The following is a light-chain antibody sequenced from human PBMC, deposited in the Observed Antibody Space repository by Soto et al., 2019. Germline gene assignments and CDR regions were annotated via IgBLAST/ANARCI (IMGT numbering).Light chain of an antibody. CDR1: QSISSY. J-gene: IGKJ1*01. V-gene: IGKV1-39*01. CDR2: AAS. Sequence: DIQMTQSPSSLSASVGDRVTITCRASQSISSYLNWYQQKPGKAPKLLIYAASSLQSGVPSRFSGSGSGTDFTLTISSLQPEDFATYYCQQRYSTLWTFGQGTKVDIK. CDR3: QQRYSTLWT.